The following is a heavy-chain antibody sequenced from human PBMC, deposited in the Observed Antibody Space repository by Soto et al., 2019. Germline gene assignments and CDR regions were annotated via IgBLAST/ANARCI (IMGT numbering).Heavy chain of an antibody. CDR2: VKSQIDGGTT. V-gene: IGHV3-15*01. CDR1: GFTFTDAW. D-gene: IGHD6-6*01. CDR3: ATGSARFDF. J-gene: IGHJ5*01. Sequence: EVQLVESGGGSAKPGGSVRLSCAASGFTFTDAWMNWVRQVPGEGLEWVGHVKSQIDGGTTDSAAALDGRVTISRDDSKNMVYLQLNRLRTDDTAVYYRATGSARFDFWGQGTLVTVSS.